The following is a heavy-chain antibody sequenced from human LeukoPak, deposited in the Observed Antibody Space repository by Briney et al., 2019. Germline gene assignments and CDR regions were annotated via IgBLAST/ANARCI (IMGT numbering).Heavy chain of an antibody. CDR1: GFTFSSYS. CDR3: ASGYYGSGSYHDY. J-gene: IGHJ4*02. D-gene: IGHD3-10*01. CDR2: ISSSSSYI. Sequence: GGSLRLSCAASGFTFSSYSMNWVRQAPGKGLEWVSSISSSSSYIYYADSVKGRFTISRDNAKNSLYLQMNSLRAEDTAVYYCASGYYGSGSYHDYWGQGTLVTVSS. V-gene: IGHV3-21*01.